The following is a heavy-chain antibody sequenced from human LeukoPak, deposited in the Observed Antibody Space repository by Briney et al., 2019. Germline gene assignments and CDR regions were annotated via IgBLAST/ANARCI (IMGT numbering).Heavy chain of an antibody. D-gene: IGHD3-3*01. Sequence: ASVKVSCKASGYTFTGYYMHWVRQAPGQGLEWMGWINPNSGGTNYAQKFQGRVTMTRDTSISTAYMELSRLRSDDTAVYYCARAPYYDFWSGYVVWFDPWGQGTLVTVSS. CDR2: INPNSGGT. CDR1: GYTFTGYY. CDR3: ARAPYYDFWSGYVVWFDP. J-gene: IGHJ5*02. V-gene: IGHV1-2*02.